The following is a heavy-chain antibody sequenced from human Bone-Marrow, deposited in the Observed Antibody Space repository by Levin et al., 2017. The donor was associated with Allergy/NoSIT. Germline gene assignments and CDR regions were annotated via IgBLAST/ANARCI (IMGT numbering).Heavy chain of an antibody. CDR3: AKWIIVQGVLRGYFDS. Sequence: SGESLKISCAASGFSFSGYAMTWVRQAPGKGLEWVSTISSGTKSAYYADSVKGRFTISRDDSRNTLFLQMDSLTAEDMAVYYCAKWIIVQGVLRGYFDSWGQGTLVTVSS. CDR1: GFSFSGYA. D-gene: IGHD3-10*01. CDR2: ISSGTKSA. J-gene: IGHJ4*02. V-gene: IGHV3-23*01.